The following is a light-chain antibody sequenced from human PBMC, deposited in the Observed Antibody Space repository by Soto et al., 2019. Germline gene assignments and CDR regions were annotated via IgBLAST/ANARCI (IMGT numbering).Light chain of an antibody. J-gene: IGKJ2*01. V-gene: IGKV3-15*01. Sequence: EIVMTQSPATLSVSPGERATLSCRASQSVSSNLAWYQQKPGQAPRLLIYGASTRATGIPARFSGSGSGADFTLTISSLQSEDFAVYYCQHYGRSPPYTFGQGTKLEIK. CDR1: QSVSSN. CDR2: GAS. CDR3: QHYGRSPPYT.